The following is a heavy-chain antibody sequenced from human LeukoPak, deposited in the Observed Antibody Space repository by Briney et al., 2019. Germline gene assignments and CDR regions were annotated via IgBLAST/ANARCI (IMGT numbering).Heavy chain of an antibody. Sequence: SETLSLTCAVSGYSISSGYYWGWIRQPPGKGLEWIGWIYHSGSTYYNPSLKSRVTISVDTSKNQFSLKLSSVTAADTAVYYCARYIVVVPAAAFDYWGQGTLVTVSS. CDR1: GYSISSGYY. CDR3: ARYIVVVPAAAFDY. D-gene: IGHD2-2*01. V-gene: IGHV4-38-2*01. J-gene: IGHJ4*02. CDR2: IYHSGST.